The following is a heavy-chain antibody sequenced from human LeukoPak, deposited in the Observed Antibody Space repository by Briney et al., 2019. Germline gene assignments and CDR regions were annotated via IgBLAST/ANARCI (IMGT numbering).Heavy chain of an antibody. J-gene: IGHJ6*02. D-gene: IGHD6-13*01. Sequence: SETLSLTCAVYAGSFSGYYWSWIRQPPGKGLEWIGEINHSGSTNYNPYLKSRVTISVDTSKNQFSLKLSSVTAADTAVYYCARGSSSWSVPRVMDVWGQGTTVTVSS. CDR2: INHSGST. CDR3: ARGSSSWSVPRVMDV. V-gene: IGHV4-34*01. CDR1: AGSFSGYY.